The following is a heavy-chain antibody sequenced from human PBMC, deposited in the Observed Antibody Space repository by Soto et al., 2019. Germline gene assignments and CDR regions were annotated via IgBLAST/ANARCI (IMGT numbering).Heavy chain of an antibody. D-gene: IGHD3-3*01. Sequence: EVQLLESGGGLVQPGGSLRLSCPASGFTFSTYAMSWVRQAPGKGLKWVSAISGSGGSTYYAASMKARFTISRDNSKNTLYLQMSSLRAEDTAVYYCANGGPADYWGQGTLVTVSS. J-gene: IGHJ4*02. CDR2: ISGSGGST. CDR3: ANGGPADY. V-gene: IGHV3-23*01. CDR1: GFTFSTYA.